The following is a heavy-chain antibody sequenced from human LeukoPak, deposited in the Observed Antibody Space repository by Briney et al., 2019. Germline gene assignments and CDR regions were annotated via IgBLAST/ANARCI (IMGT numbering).Heavy chain of an antibody. J-gene: IGHJ5*02. CDR3: ARAVVVAATRWFDP. Sequence: PSQTLSLTCTVSGGSISSGDYYWSWIRQPPGKGLEWIGYIYYSGSIYYNPSLKSRVTISVDTSKNQFSLKLSSVTAADTAVYYCARAVVVAATRWFDPWGQGTLVTVSS. V-gene: IGHV4-30-4*01. D-gene: IGHD2-15*01. CDR2: IYYSGSI. CDR1: GGSISSGDYY.